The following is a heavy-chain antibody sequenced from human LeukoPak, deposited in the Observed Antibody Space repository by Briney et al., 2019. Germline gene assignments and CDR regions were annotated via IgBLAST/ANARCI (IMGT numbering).Heavy chain of an antibody. V-gene: IGHV3-48*04. Sequence: RGSLRLSCAASGFTFSSYSMNWVRQAPGTGLEWVSYISSSSSTIYYADSVKGRFTISRDNAKNSLYLQMNSLRAEDTAVYYCARVTAYYYDSSGYAYDYWGQGTLVTVSS. CDR1: GFTFSSYS. D-gene: IGHD3-22*01. CDR2: ISSSSSTI. J-gene: IGHJ4*02. CDR3: ARVTAYYYDSSGYAYDY.